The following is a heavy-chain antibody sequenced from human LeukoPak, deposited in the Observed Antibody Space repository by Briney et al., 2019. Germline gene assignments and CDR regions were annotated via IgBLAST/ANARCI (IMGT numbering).Heavy chain of an antibody. J-gene: IGHJ6*04. CDR3: ARSHPYYDILTGFDQVYYYGMDV. V-gene: IGHV4-59*01. Sequence: SETLSLTCTVSGDSISSYYWSWIRQPPGKGLEWIGYIYYSGSTNYNPSLKSRVTISVDTSKNQFSLKLSSVTAADTAVYYCARSHPYYDILTGFDQVYYYGMDVWGKGTTVTVSS. D-gene: IGHD3-9*01. CDR1: GDSISSYY. CDR2: IYYSGST.